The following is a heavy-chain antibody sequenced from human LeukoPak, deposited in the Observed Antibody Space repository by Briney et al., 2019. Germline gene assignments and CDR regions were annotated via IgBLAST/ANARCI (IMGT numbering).Heavy chain of an antibody. D-gene: IGHD2-2*01. V-gene: IGHV3-49*04. CDR2: IRSKAYGGTT. J-gene: IGHJ4*02. CDR3: ARGGVYCSSVSCSVEY. Sequence: GGSLRLSCAVAGFTFSKAWMSWVRQTPGKGREWVGFIRSKAYGGTTEYAASVKGRFTISRDDSKSIAYLQMNSLKTEDTAVYYCARGGVYCSSVSCSVEYWGRGTLVTVSS. CDR1: GFTFSKAW.